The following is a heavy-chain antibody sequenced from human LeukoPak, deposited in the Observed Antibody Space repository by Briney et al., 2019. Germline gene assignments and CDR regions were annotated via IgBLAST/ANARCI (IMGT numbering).Heavy chain of an antibody. CDR1: GGFISSSSYY. V-gene: IGHV4-39*01. CDR2: IYYSGST. J-gene: IGHJ4*02. Sequence: SETLSLTCTVSGGFISSSSYYWGWIRQPPGKGLEWIGSIYYSGSTYYNPSPKSRVTISVDTSKNQFSLKLSSVTAADTAVYYCARHVRGSYFFDYWGQGTLVTVSS. D-gene: IGHD1-26*01. CDR3: ARHVRGSYFFDY.